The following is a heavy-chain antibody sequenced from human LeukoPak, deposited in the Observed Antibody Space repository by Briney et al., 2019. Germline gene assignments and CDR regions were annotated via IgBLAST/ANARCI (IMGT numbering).Heavy chain of an antibody. J-gene: IGHJ5*02. CDR2: ISCYDGET. Sequence: GASVKVPCKASGYTFRSHGISWVRQAPGQGLEWMGWISCYDGETKYAQKFQGRVTMTTDTSTSTAYMELRSLRSDDTAVYYCAKDPSNSIGRMTWFDPWGQGTLVTVSS. V-gene: IGHV1-18*01. CDR1: GYTFRSHG. D-gene: IGHD2/OR15-2a*01. CDR3: AKDPSNSIGRMTWFDP.